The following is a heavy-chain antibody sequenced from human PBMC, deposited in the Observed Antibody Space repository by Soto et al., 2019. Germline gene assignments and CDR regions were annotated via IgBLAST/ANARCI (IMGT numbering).Heavy chain of an antibody. D-gene: IGHD2-2*01. CDR2: IGAYNGNT. Sequence: ASVKVSCKASGYTFTSYGISWVRQAPVQGLEWMGWIGAYNGNTNYAQKLQGRVTMTTDTSTSTAYMELRSLRSDDTAVYYCARGYCSSTSCYFRWFDPWGQGTLVTVSS. J-gene: IGHJ5*02. CDR1: GYTFTSYG. V-gene: IGHV1-18*01. CDR3: ARGYCSSTSCYFRWFDP.